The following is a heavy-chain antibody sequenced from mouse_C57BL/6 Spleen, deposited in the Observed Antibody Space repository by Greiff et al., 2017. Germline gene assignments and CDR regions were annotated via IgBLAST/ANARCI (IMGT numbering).Heavy chain of an antibody. CDR3: TAPSNWGYFDY. J-gene: IGHJ2*01. CDR2: IRLKSDNYAT. D-gene: IGHD4-1*01. CDR1: GFTFSNYW. Sequence: EVKLEESGGGLVQPGGSMKLSCVASGFTFSNYWMNWVRQSPEKGLEWVAQIRLKSDNYATHYAESVKGRFTISRDDSKSSVYLQMNNLRAEDTGIYYCTAPSNWGYFDYWGQGTTLTVSS. V-gene: IGHV6-3*01.